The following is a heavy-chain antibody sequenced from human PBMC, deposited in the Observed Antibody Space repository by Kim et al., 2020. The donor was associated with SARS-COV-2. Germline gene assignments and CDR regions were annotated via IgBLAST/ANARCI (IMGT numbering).Heavy chain of an antibody. CDR1: GFTFSSYW. D-gene: IGHD3-16*01. Sequence: GGSLRLSCAASGFTFSSYWMSWVRQAPGKGLEWVANIKQDGSEKYYVDSVKGRLTISRDNAKNSLYLQMNSLRAEDTAVYYCARAWGSSSTAFDIWGQGTMVTVSS. CDR3: ARAWGSSSTAFDI. CDR2: IKQDGSEK. V-gene: IGHV3-7*03. J-gene: IGHJ3*02.